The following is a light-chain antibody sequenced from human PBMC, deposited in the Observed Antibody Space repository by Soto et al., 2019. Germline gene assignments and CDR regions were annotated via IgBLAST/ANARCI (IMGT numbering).Light chain of an antibody. CDR3: QQHHNWPLT. CDR1: QNINSD. CDR2: GAS. V-gene: IGKV3-15*01. Sequence: EIVMTQSPATLSLSPGETAALSCRASQNINSDYLVWYQQKPGQAPRLLIYGASTRATGVPARFSGSVSGTEFTLTINSLQSEDFAIYYCQQHHNWPLTFGGGTKVEIK. J-gene: IGKJ4*01.